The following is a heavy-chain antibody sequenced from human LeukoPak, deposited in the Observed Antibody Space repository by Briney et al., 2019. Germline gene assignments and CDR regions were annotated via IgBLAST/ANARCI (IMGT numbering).Heavy chain of an antibody. CDR1: GFTFSSYA. CDR2: IKQDGSEK. Sequence: PGGSLRLSCAASGFTFSSYAMHWVRQAPGKGLEWVANIKQDGSEKYYVDSVKGRFTISRDNAKKSLYLQMNSLRAEDTAVYYCARSRSRPLLPPLPKSQYYFDYWGQGTLVTVSS. CDR3: ARSRSRPLLPPLPKSQYYFDY. J-gene: IGHJ4*02. V-gene: IGHV3-7*01. D-gene: IGHD2-21*01.